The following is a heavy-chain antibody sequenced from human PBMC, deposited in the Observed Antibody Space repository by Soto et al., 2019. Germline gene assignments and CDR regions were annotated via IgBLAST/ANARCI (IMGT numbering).Heavy chain of an antibody. CDR1: GGSIIGSGFH. CDR2: IYYSGTA. CDR3: ARDGAGIAARPNYMGV. V-gene: IGHV4-39*02. D-gene: IGHD6-6*01. Sequence: SETLSLTCTVSGGSIIGSGFHWAWIRQPPGKGLEWIGSIYYSGTANYSPSLKSRLTIDVDTSKNQFSLKLSSVTAADTAVYYCARDGAGIAARPNYMGVWGKGTTVTVSS. J-gene: IGHJ6*03.